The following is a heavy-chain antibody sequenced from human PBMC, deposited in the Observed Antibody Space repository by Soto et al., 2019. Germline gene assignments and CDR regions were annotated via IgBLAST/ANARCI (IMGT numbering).Heavy chain of an antibody. CDR1: GGTFSSYA. D-gene: IGHD3-3*01. CDR3: ANSNYDFWSGSTPLYYYYGMDV. CDR2: VIPIFGTA. V-gene: IGHV1-69*13. Sequence: SVKVSCKASGGTFSSYAISWVRQAPGQGLEWMGGVIPIFGTANYAQKFQGRVTITADESTSTAYMELSSLRSEDTAVYYCANSNYDFWSGSTPLYYYYGMDVWGQGTTVTVSS. J-gene: IGHJ6*02.